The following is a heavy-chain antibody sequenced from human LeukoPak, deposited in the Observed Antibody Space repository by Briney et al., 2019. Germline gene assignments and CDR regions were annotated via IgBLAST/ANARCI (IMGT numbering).Heavy chain of an antibody. V-gene: IGHV3-21*01. D-gene: IGHD2-2*01. CDR2: ISSSSSYI. CDR3: ARDGTYCSSTSCYHGMDV. J-gene: IGHJ6*02. CDR1: GFTFSSYS. Sequence: PGGSLRLSCAASGFTFSSYSMNWVRQAPGKGLEWVSSISSSSSYIYYADSVKGRFTISRDNAKNSLYLQMNSLRAEDTAVYYCARDGTYCSSTSCYHGMDVWGQGTTVTVSS.